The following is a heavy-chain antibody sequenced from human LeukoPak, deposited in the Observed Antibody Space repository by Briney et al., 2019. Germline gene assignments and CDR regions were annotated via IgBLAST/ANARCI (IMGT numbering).Heavy chain of an antibody. CDR3: ARAPRPGTTVTTLRVEYAFDI. Sequence: PSQTLSLTCIVSGGSISRGSYYWNWIRQPAGKGLEWMGRIYNSGSTNYNPSLKSRVTISVDTSKNQFSLKLSSVTAADTAVYYCARAPRPGTTVTTLRVEYAFDIWGQGTMVTVSS. CDR2: IYNSGST. CDR1: GGSISRGSYY. J-gene: IGHJ3*02. D-gene: IGHD4-11*01. V-gene: IGHV4-61*02.